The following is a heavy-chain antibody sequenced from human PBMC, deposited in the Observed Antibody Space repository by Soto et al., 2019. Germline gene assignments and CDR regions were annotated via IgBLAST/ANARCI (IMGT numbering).Heavy chain of an antibody. J-gene: IGHJ6*04. CDR2: LYNTGST. Sequence: PSETLSLTCTVAGGSSSRYCWSWIRQSPGKGLEWIGYLYNTGSTIYNPSLKSRVTISVDTSKNQFSLKMNSVTAADTAVYYCGRDLGGYWGVDCYPLAVWGKGTTVPVPS. CDR1: GGSSSRYC. CDR3: GRDLGGYWGVDCYPLAV. V-gene: IGHV4-59*01. D-gene: IGHD2-21*02.